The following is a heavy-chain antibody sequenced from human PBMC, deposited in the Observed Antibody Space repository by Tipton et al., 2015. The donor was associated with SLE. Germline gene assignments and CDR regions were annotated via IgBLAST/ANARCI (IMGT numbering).Heavy chain of an antibody. D-gene: IGHD6-13*01. Sequence: GLVKPSETLSLTCTVSGGSISSYYWSWIRQPPGKGLEWIGYIYYSGSTNYNPSLKSRVTISVDTSKNQFSLKLSSVTAADTAVYYCAREGSSSSPGLVDPWGQGTLVTVSS. CDR1: GGSISSYY. CDR2: IYYSGST. J-gene: IGHJ5*02. V-gene: IGHV4-59*01. CDR3: AREGSSSSPGLVDP.